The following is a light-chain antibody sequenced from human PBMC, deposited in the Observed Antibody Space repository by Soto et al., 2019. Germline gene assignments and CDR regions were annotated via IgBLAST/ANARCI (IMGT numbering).Light chain of an antibody. CDR2: EVS. J-gene: IGLJ3*02. CDR3: SSYAASNNWV. V-gene: IGLV2-8*01. Sequence: QSALTQPPSASGSPGQSVTISCTGTSSDVGAYKYVSWYQQHPGKAPKLMIYEVSKRPSGVPDRFSGSKSGNTASLTVSGLQAEDEADYYCSSYAASNNWVFGGGTKLTVL. CDR1: SSDVGAYKY.